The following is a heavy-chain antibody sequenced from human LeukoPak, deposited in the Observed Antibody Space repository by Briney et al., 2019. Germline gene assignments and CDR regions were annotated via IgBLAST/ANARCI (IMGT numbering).Heavy chain of an antibody. Sequence: GESLKISCTGSGYSFTSYWIGLGRPIPGEGLELGGIIYSDDSATRYSPSFQGQVTITDDKSISTAYLQWSSLKASDTAMYYCARREGGGFYYDAWGQGTLVTVSS. CDR2: IYSDDSAT. CDR1: GYSFTSYW. D-gene: IGHD3-10*01. J-gene: IGHJ5*02. CDR3: ARREGGGFYYDA. V-gene: IGHV5-51*01.